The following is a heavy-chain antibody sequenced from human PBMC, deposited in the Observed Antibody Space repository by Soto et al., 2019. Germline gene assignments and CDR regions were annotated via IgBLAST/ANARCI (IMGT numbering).Heavy chain of an antibody. D-gene: IGHD4-4*01. CDR2: IRSRGYT. CDR3: AKDVVDYSNSYFAD. CDR1: EGSCSNYP. V-gene: IGHV3-23*01. J-gene: IGHJ4*02. Sequence: PGGPHGLSSTAAEGSCSNYPIRSVRQSSGKGLGWVAGIRSRGYTYYVDHLKGRFTISRDNSKNTLYLQMNSLRTEDTAVEYCAKDVVDYSNSYFADWGQGPLVPFSS.